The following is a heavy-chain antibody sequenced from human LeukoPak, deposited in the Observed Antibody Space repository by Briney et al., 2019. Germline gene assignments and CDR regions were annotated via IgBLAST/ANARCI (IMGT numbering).Heavy chain of an antibody. V-gene: IGHV4-39*02. CDR1: GGSISSSTSY. J-gene: IGHJ4*02. Sequence: SETLSLTCTVSGGSISSSTSYWGWIRQPPGKGLEWIGSIYYSGGTYYNPSLMGRVTISVGTSKNHFSLKLSSVTAADTAVYYCARLRGWYQYYFDYWGQGTLVTVSS. CDR2: IYYSGGT. D-gene: IGHD6-19*01. CDR3: ARLRGWYQYYFDY.